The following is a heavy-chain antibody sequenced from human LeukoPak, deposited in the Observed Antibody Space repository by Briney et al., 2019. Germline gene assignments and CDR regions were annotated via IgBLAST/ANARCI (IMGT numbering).Heavy chain of an antibody. J-gene: IGHJ5*02. V-gene: IGHV3-66*01. Sequence: GGSLRLSCAASGFTFSSYAMSWVRQAPGKGLEWVSVIYSGGSTYYADSVKGRFTISRDNSKNTLYLQMNSLRAEDTAVYYCARDRPLTGWFDPWGQGTLVTVSS. D-gene: IGHD3-9*01. CDR3: ARDRPLTGWFDP. CDR1: GFTFSSYA. CDR2: IYSGGST.